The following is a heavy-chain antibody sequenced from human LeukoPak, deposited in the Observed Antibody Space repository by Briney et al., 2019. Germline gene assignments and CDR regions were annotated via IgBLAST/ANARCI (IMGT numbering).Heavy chain of an antibody. D-gene: IGHD3-3*01. CDR1: GDSVSSNSAA. Sequence: SQTLSLTCAISGDSVSSNSAAWNWIRQSPSRGLEWLGRTYYRSKWYSDYSVSVESRIIISPDTSKNQFSLQLNSVTPEDTAVYFCAREETDYDFKPYDFYGMDVWGQGTTVTVSS. CDR3: AREETDYDFKPYDFYGMDV. CDR2: TYYRSKWYS. V-gene: IGHV6-1*01. J-gene: IGHJ6*02.